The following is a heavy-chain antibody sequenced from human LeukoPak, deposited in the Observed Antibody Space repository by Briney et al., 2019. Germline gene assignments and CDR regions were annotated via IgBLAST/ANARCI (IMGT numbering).Heavy chain of an antibody. CDR1: GFIFSAYG. Sequence: GGSLRLSCSASGFIFSAYGMNWVRPAPGRGLEWISYISPGSDIIYYTDSVKGRFTVSRDNAKNSLYLQMNNLRVEDTAVYFCVRQAAGGAFSGHWGQGSLVTVSS. CDR3: VRQAAGGAFSGH. V-gene: IGHV3-48*04. D-gene: IGHD3-3*02. CDR2: ISPGSDII. J-gene: IGHJ4*02.